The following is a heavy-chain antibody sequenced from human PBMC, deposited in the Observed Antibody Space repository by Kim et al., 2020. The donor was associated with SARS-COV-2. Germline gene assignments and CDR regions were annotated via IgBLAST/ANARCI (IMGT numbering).Heavy chain of an antibody. CDR3: ARGQTVTTFYYYYGMDV. V-gene: IGHV4-34*01. D-gene: IGHD4-17*01. J-gene: IGHJ6*02. Sequence: LKSRVTISVDTSKNQFSRKLSSVTAADTAVYYCARGQTVTTFYYYYGMDVWGQGTTVTVSS.